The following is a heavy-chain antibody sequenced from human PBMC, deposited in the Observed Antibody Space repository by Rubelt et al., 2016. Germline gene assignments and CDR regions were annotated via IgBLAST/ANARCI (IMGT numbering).Heavy chain of an antibody. CDR3: ARTYSSTWTRFDY. CDR1: GDSISSSSYY. J-gene: IGHJ4*02. V-gene: IGHV4-39*01. D-gene: IGHD6-13*01. CDR2: IYYSGST. Sequence: QPQLQESGPGLVKPSETLSLTCTVSGDSISSSSYYWGWIRQPPEKGLEWIGSIYYSGSTYYNPSLKSRVTISIDTSKNPFSLNLNSVTAADTAVYYCARTYSSTWTRFDYWGQGTLVIVSS.